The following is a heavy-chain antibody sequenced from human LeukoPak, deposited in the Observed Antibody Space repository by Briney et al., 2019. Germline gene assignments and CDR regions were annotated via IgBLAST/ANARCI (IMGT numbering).Heavy chain of an antibody. CDR2: ISSSSSYI. D-gene: IGHD3-10*01. CDR1: GFTFSSYS. CDR3: AREGQRWFALPNWFDP. Sequence: PGGSLRLSCAASGFTFSSYSMNWVRQAPGKGLEWVSSISSSSSYIYYADSVKGRFTISRDNAKNSLYLQMNSLRAEDTAVYYCAREGQRWFALPNWFDPWGQGTLVTVSS. J-gene: IGHJ5*02. V-gene: IGHV3-21*01.